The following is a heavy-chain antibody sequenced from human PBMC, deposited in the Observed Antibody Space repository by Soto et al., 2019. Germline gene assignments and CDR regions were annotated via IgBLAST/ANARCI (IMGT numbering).Heavy chain of an antibody. CDR3: ARDIAARRLDY. Sequence: QVQLVESGGGVVQPGMSLRLSCAASGFMFRNHGMHWVRQAPGKGLEWVAVIWYDGSNKYYADSVKGRFTISRDNSKNTLYLQMNSLRAEDTAVYYCARDIAARRLDYWGQGTLVTVSS. CDR1: GFMFRNHG. D-gene: IGHD6-13*01. J-gene: IGHJ4*02. CDR2: IWYDGSNK. V-gene: IGHV3-33*01.